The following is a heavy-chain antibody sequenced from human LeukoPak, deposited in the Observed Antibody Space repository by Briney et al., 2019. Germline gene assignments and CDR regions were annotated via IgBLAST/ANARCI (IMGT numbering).Heavy chain of an antibody. CDR1: GYSISSGYY. CDR2: IYHSGST. V-gene: IGHV4-38-2*02. D-gene: IGHD6-19*01. J-gene: IGHJ4*02. Sequence: SETLSLTCTVSGYSISSGYYWGWIRQPPGKGLEWIGSIYHSGSTYYNPSLKSRVTISVDTSKNQFSLKLSSVTAADTAVYYCARVVSPIAVAVPLFDYWGQGTLVTVSS. CDR3: ARVVSPIAVAVPLFDY.